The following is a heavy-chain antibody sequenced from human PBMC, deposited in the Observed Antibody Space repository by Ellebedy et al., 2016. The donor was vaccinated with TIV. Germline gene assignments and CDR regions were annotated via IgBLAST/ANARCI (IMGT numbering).Heavy chain of an antibody. V-gene: IGHV1-8*02. Sequence: AASVKVSCKASGGTFSSYAINWVRQATGQGLEWMAWMNPSSGNTGYAQRFQGRVSMTRNTSISTAYMELSGLRSEDTAIYYCARGSKPFDPWGQGTLVTVSS. CDR3: ARGSKPFDP. J-gene: IGHJ5*02. CDR2: MNPSSGNT. CDR1: GGTFSSYA.